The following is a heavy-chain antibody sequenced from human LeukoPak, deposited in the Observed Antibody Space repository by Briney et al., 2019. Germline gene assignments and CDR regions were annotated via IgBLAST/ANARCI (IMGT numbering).Heavy chain of an antibody. CDR2: FDPEDGET. CDR3: ATGPYSSSYDLDY. V-gene: IGHV1-24*01. CDR1: GYTLTELS. Sequence: GASVKVSFKVSGYTLTELSMHWVRQAPGRGLEWMGGFDPEDGETIYAQKFQGRVTMTEDTSTDTAYMELSSPRSEDTAVYYCATGPYSSSYDLDYWGQGTLVTVSS. J-gene: IGHJ4*02. D-gene: IGHD6-13*01.